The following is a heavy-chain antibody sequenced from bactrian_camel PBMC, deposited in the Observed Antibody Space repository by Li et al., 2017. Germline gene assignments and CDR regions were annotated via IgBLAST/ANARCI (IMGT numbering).Heavy chain of an antibody. CDR3: AYSPLYCSKGYCFPAAFNY. Sequence: HVQLVESGGGLVQPGGSLRLSCAASGFTLSTYGMSWVRQAPGKGLERVSTISRDGGDTYYADSVKGRFTVSRDNANSTAYPQMNSLKSEDTALYYCAYSPLYCSKGYCFPAAFNYWGQGTQVTVS. CDR2: ISRDGGDT. J-gene: IGHJ4*01. CDR1: GFTLSTYG. V-gene: IGHV3S1*01. D-gene: IGHD2*01.